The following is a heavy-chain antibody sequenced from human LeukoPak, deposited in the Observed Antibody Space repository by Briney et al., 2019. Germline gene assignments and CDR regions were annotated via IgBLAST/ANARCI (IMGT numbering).Heavy chain of an antibody. CDR3: ARKGATTSASHFDY. J-gene: IGHJ4*02. CDR1: GFTFSSYS. D-gene: IGHD1-26*01. Sequence: GGSLRLSCAASGFTFSSYSMNWVRQAPGKGLEWVSSTSSSSSTYIHYADARKGRFTISIDNAKNTLFLKMTSMRAEGTAVYYCARKGATTSASHFDYWGQGTLVTVSS. CDR2: TSSSSSTYI. V-gene: IGHV3-21*01.